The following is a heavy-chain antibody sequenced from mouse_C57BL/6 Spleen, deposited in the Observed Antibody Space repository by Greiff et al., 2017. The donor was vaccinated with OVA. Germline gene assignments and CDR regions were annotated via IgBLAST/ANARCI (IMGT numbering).Heavy chain of an antibody. CDR1: GYTFTSYW. CDR2: IHPNSGST. CDR3: ARHGSIYWYFDV. V-gene: IGHV1-64*01. D-gene: IGHD1-1*01. Sequence: QVQLKQPGAELVKPGASVKLSCTASGYTFTSYWMHWVKQRPGQGLEWIGMIHPNSGSTNYNEKFKSKATLTVDKSSSTAYMQLSSLTSEDSSVYDRARHGSIYWYFDVWGTGTTVTVSS. J-gene: IGHJ1*03.